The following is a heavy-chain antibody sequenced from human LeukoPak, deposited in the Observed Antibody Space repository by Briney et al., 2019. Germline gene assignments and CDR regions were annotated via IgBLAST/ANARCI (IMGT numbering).Heavy chain of an antibody. V-gene: IGHV4-34*01. CDR3: ARGSVLLAMDV. CDR1: GGSFSGYY. CDR2: INHSGSI. D-gene: IGHD3-16*01. Sequence: SETLSLTCVVSGGSFSGYYWSWIRQPPGKGLEWIGEINHSGSINYNPSVMSRVTMSVDTSKNQFSLKLSSVTAADTAVYYCARGSVLLAMDVWGKGTTVTISS. J-gene: IGHJ6*03.